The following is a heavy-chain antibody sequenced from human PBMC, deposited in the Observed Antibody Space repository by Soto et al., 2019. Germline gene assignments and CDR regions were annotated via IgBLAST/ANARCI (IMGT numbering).Heavy chain of an antibody. D-gene: IGHD6-19*01. CDR2: ISYDGSNK. V-gene: IGHV3-30-3*01. J-gene: IGHJ4*02. CDR3: ARHGAVAGTEYYFDY. Sequence: GGSLRLSCAASGFTFSSYAMHWVRQAPGKGLEWVAVISYDGSNKYYADSVKGRFTISRDNSKNTLYLQMNSLRAEDTAVYYCARHGAVAGTEYYFDYWGQVTLVTVSS. CDR1: GFTFSSYA.